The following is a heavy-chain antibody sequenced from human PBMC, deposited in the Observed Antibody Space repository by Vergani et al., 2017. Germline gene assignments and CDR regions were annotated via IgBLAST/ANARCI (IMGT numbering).Heavy chain of an antibody. V-gene: IGHV1-18*01. CDR3: ARDPTTVGTKNWFDP. Sequence: QVQLVQSGAEVKKPGASVKVSCKASGYTFRNYRITWVRQASGQGLEWLGWISPYNGHTKYAQKLQDRVTMITDTSTTTAYIEVRGLRSDDTAVYYCARDPTTVGTKNWFDPWGQGTLVTVSS. J-gene: IGHJ5*02. CDR1: GYTFRNYR. D-gene: IGHD1-14*01. CDR2: ISPYNGHT.